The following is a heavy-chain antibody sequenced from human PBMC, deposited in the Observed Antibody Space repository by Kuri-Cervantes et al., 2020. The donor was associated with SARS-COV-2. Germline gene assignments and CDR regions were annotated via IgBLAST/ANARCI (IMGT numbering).Heavy chain of an antibody. CDR1: GGSFSDYN. D-gene: IGHD4-17*01. J-gene: IGHJ6*03. CDR2: INHGDGST. CDR3: ARAYGFLRYIYYMDV. Sequence: SETLSLTCAVSGGSFSDYNWNWVRQPPGKGLEWIGEINHGDGSTSYNPSLKSRVTILEDTSKSQFSLKLSSVTAADTAVYYCARAYGFLRYIYYMDVWGRGTTVTVSS. V-gene: IGHV4-34*01.